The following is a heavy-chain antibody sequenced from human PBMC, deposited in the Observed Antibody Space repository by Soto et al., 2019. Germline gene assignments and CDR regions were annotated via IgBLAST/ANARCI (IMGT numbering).Heavy chain of an antibody. CDR3: ARVYDFWSGYGRYFDY. D-gene: IGHD3-3*01. CDR1: GGSVSNISDY. CDR2: IYYSGSA. J-gene: IGHJ4*02. Sequence: KASETLSLTCTVSGGSVSNISDYWSWVRQPPGKGLEWIGYIYYSGSADYNPSLGSRVTISLDTSKNQFSLKLSSVTAADTAVYYCARVYDFWSGYGRYFDYWGQGTLVTVSS. V-gene: IGHV4-61*01.